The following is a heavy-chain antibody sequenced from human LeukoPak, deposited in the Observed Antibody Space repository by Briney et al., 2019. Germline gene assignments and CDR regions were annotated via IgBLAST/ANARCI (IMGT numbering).Heavy chain of an antibody. D-gene: IGHD3-22*01. CDR2: IYSGGST. Sequence: GGSLRLSCAAPGFTVSSNYMSWVRQAPGKGLEWVSVIYSGGSTYYADSVKGRFTISRDNSKNTLYLQMNSLRAEDTAVYYCARDPLYYYDSSGFWGQGTLVTVSS. CDR3: ARDPLYYYDSSGF. J-gene: IGHJ4*02. V-gene: IGHV3-53*01. CDR1: GFTVSSNY.